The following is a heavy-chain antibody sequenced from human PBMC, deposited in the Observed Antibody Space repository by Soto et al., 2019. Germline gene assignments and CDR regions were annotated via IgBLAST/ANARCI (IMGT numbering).Heavy chain of an antibody. Sequence: ITLKESGPTLVKPTQTLTLTCTFSGFSLNTGGVGVGWVRQPRGKAMEWLALIYWDDAESYSPSLRSRLNIPKDTITDQLVLTITNMDPEDTATYSCVRNGRYYGGDYYYGMDAWGQGTTVTVSS. D-gene: IGHD1-26*01. CDR3: VRNGRYYGGDYYYGMDA. J-gene: IGHJ6*02. V-gene: IGHV2-5*02. CDR1: GFSLNTGGVG. CDR2: IYWDDAE.